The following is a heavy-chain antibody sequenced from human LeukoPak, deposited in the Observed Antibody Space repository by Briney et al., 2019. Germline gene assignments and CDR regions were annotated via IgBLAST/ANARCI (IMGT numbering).Heavy chain of an antibody. Sequence: GGSLTLSCAASGFTFSSYEMNWVRQAPGKGLEWVSYISSSGSTIYYPASVKGRFTISRDNAKNSLYLQMNSLRAEDTAVYYCARVGDYALHYYYYMDVWGKGTTVTVSS. CDR2: ISSSGSTI. CDR3: ARVGDYALHYYYYMDV. V-gene: IGHV3-48*03. D-gene: IGHD4-17*01. CDR1: GFTFSSYE. J-gene: IGHJ6*03.